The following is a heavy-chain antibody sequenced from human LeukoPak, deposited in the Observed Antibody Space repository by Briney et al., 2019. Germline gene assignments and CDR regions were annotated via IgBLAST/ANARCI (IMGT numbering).Heavy chain of an antibody. D-gene: IGHD5-18*01. V-gene: IGHV4-34*01. CDR3: ARGVWDTAMASEGQGYFDY. J-gene: IGHJ4*02. CDR1: GGSFSGYY. Sequence: PSETLSLTCAVYGGSFSGYYWSWIRQPPGKGLEWIGEINRSGSTNYNPSLKSRVTISVDTSKNQFSLKLSSVTAADTAVYYCARGVWDTAMASEGQGYFDYWGQGTLVTVSS. CDR2: INRSGST.